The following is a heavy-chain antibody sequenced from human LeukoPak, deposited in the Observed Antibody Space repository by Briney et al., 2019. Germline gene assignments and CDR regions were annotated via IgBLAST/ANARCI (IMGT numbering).Heavy chain of an antibody. Sequence: SCKASGYTFTGYYMHWVRQAPGKGLEWVAVISYDGSNKYYVDSVKGRFTISRDNSKNTLYLQMNSLRAEDTAVYYCAREGGYCSGGSCYFDAFDIWGQGTMVTVSS. V-gene: IGHV3-30*04. D-gene: IGHD2-15*01. CDR3: AREGGYCSGGSCYFDAFDI. CDR1: GYTFTGYY. J-gene: IGHJ3*02. CDR2: ISYDGSNK.